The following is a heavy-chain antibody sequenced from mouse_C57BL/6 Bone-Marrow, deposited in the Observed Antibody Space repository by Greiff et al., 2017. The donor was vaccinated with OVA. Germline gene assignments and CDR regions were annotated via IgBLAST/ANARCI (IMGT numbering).Heavy chain of an antibody. D-gene: IGHD2-4*01. CDR1: GYTFTDYY. V-gene: IGHV1-26*01. CDR2: INPNNGGT. CDR3: ARNYDHRFDY. J-gene: IGHJ2*01. Sequence: EVKLQQSGPELVKPGASVKISCKASGYTFTDYYMNWVKQSHGKSLEWIGDINPNNGGTSYNQKFKGKATLTVDKSSSTAYMELRSLTSEDSAVYYCARNYDHRFDYWGQGTTLTVSS.